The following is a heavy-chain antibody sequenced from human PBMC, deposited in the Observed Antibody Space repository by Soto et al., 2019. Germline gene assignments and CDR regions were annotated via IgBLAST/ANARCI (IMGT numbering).Heavy chain of an antibody. CDR1: GGSISSGGYY. CDR2: IYYSGST. J-gene: IGHJ4*02. V-gene: IGHV4-31*03. CDR3: ARLIPYYFDY. D-gene: IGHD2-21*01. Sequence: SETLSLTCTVSGGSISSGGYYWSWIRQHPGKGLEWIGYIYYSGSTYYNPSLKSRVTISVDTSKNQFSLKLSSVTAADTAVYYCARLIPYYFDYWGQGTLVTVSA.